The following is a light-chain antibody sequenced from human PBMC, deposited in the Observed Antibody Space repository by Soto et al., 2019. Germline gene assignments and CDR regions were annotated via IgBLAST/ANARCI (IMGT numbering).Light chain of an antibody. Sequence: EIVMTQSPATLSVSPGERATLSCRASQSVSSNLAWYQQKPGQAPRLLIYGASTRATGIPGSFSGSGSGTEFTLTISSLQSEDFAVYYCQQYNNWPETFGQGTKVEIK. CDR2: GAS. J-gene: IGKJ1*01. CDR3: QQYNNWPET. CDR1: QSVSSN. V-gene: IGKV3-15*01.